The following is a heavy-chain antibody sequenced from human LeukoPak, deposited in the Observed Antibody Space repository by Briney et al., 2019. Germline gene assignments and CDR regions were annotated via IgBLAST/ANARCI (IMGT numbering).Heavy chain of an antibody. CDR3: AKARDGYLGGFDY. J-gene: IGHJ4*02. CDR2: ISYDGSNK. D-gene: IGHD5-24*01. CDR1: GFTFSSYG. Sequence: GGSLRLSCVASGFTFSSYGMHWVRQAPGKGLEWVAVISYDGSNKYYADSVKGRFTISRDNSKNTLYLQMNSLRAEDTAVYYCAKARDGYLGGFDYWGQGTLVTVSS. V-gene: IGHV3-30*18.